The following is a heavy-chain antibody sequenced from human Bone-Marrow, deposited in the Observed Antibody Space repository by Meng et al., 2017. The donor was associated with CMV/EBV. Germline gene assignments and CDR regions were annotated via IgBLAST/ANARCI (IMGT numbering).Heavy chain of an antibody. Sequence: GSLRLSCAVYGGSFSGYYWSWIRQPPGKGLEWIGEINHSGSTNYNPSLKSRVTISVDTSKNQFSLKLSSVTAADTAVYYCARGGGSSGWSTFSWDWFDPWGQGTLVTVSS. CDR1: GGSFSGYY. D-gene: IGHD6-19*01. V-gene: IGHV4-34*01. CDR2: INHSGST. CDR3: ARGGGSSGWSTFSWDWFDP. J-gene: IGHJ5*02.